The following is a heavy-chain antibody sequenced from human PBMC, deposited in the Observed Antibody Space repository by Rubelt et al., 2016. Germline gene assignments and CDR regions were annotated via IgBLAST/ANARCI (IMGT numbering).Heavy chain of an antibody. D-gene: IGHD6-19*01. CDR1: GGSINSYY. Sequence: QVQLQESGPGLVKPSETLSLTCTVSGGSINSYYWSWIRQPPGKGLEWIGHIYYSGSTNYNPSRNGRGPISLDTSKNQVSMKLNSVTAADTAVYYWARSGKQWDALDYWGQGTLVTVSS. CDR2: IYYSGST. J-gene: IGHJ4*02. CDR3: ARSGKQWDALDY. V-gene: IGHV4-59*08.